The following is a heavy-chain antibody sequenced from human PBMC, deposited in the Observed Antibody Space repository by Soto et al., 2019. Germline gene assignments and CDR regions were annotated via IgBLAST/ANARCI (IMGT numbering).Heavy chain of an antibody. CDR2: INPQNGDT. J-gene: IGHJ4*02. CDR3: LTRDVGTFDY. CDR1: GYRFTNYY. D-gene: IGHD1-1*01. Sequence: GASVKVSCKASGYRFTNYYIHWVRQAPGQGLEWMGWINPQNGDTNYAQKYQGRVIMTRDTSITTAYMELTILKSDDTAVYFCLTRDVGTFDYWGQGTLVTGSS. V-gene: IGHV1-2*02.